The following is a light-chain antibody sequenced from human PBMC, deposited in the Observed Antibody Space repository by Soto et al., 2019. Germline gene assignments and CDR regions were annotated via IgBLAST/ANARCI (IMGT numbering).Light chain of an antibody. Sequence: EIVLTQSPATLSLSPGERVTLSCRASQSVSTYLACYQQKPGQAPRLLISHASNRATGVPARFSGSVSGTDFTLTIISLEPEDFAVYYCQQRSDWPPMYTFGQGTKLEIK. J-gene: IGKJ2*01. V-gene: IGKV3-11*01. CDR1: QSVSTY. CDR3: QQRSDWPPMYT. CDR2: HAS.